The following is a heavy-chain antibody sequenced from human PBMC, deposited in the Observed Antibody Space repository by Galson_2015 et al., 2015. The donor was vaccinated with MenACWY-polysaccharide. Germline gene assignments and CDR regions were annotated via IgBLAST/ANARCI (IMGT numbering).Heavy chain of an antibody. Sequence: SVKVSCKASGYIFTNYAMHWVRQAPGQSFEWMGWISAGNGRTEYSQKFQGRVTITRDTSASTAYVEVSSLRSEGTAVYYCARDSENLDYWGQGTLVTVSS. V-gene: IGHV1-3*01. D-gene: IGHD6-19*01. J-gene: IGHJ4*02. CDR2: ISAGNGRT. CDR3: ARDSENLDY. CDR1: GYIFTNYA.